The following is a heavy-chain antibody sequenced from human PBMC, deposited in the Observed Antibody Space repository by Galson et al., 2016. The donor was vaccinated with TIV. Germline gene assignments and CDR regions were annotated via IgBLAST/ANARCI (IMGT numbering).Heavy chain of an antibody. Sequence: SLRLSCAASGFAFRSFWMSWVRQAPGKGLEWVANIEEDGSETYYVDSVKGRFTISRENVKNSLHLQMTSLRAEDTAVYYCFIGHYSDSWGQGTLVTVSS. CDR3: FIGHYSDS. J-gene: IGHJ4*02. CDR1: GFAFRSFW. CDR2: IEEDGSET. V-gene: IGHV3-7*01. D-gene: IGHD3-16*02.